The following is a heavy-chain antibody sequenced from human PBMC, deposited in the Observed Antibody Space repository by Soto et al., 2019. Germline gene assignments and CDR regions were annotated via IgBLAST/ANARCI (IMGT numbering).Heavy chain of an antibody. J-gene: IGHJ6*03. CDR2: MDPNSGKT. CDR1: GYTFTRYD. CDR3: ARGIMDV. Sequence: ASVKVSCKASGYTFTRYDINWVRQATGQGLEWLALMDPNSGKTGYAQKFQGRVTVTRNTSTSTAYMELSSLRSEGAAVYYCARGIMDVWGKGTTVTVSS. V-gene: IGHV1-8*01.